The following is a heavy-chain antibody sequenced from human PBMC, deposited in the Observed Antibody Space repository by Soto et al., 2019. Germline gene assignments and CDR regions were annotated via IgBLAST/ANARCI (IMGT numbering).Heavy chain of an antibody. CDR3: ARRITMVRGVMVPDAFDI. CDR1: GGSISSYY. Sequence: QVQLQESGPGLVKPSETLSLTCTVSGGSISSYYWSRIRQPAGKGLEWIGRIYTSGSTNYNPSLKSRVTMSVDTSKHQFSLTLSSVTAADTAVYYCARRITMVRGVMVPDAFDIWGQGTMVTVSS. J-gene: IGHJ3*02. V-gene: IGHV4-4*07. CDR2: IYTSGST. D-gene: IGHD3-10*01.